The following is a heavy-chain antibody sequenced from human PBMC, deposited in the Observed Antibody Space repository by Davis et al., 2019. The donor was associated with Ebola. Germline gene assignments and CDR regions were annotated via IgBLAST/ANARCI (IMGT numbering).Heavy chain of an antibody. V-gene: IGHV1-18*01. CDR3: ARDRMVVVVVAATPGWFDP. Sequence: ASVKVSCKASGYTFTSYGISWVRQAPGQGLEWMGWISAYNGNTKYVQKLQGRVTMTTDTSTSTAYMELRSLRSDDTAVYYCARDRMVVVVVAATPGWFDPWGQGTLVTVSS. J-gene: IGHJ5*02. D-gene: IGHD2-15*01. CDR1: GYTFTSYG. CDR2: ISAYNGNT.